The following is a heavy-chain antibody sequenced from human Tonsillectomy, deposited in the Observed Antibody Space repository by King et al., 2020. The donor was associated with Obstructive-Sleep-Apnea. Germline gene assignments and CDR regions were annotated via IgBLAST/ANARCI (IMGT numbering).Heavy chain of an antibody. CDR1: GFIFSDYD. CDR2: ITPISHYF. V-gene: IGHV3-21*01. CDR3: TSALGSRALRDNWFDL. J-gene: IGHJ5*02. D-gene: IGHD3-10*01. Sequence: DVQLVESGGGLVKPGGSLRLSCAASGFIFSDYDMNWVRRAPGKGLEGVSSITPISHYFYYAYSVKGRFPISIDNANNLVYLQMSSLRAEDTAMYYCTSALGSRALRDNWFDLWGQGTLVTVSS.